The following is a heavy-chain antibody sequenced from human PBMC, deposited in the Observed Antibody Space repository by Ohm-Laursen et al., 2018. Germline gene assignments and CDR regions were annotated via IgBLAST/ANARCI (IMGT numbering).Heavy chain of an antibody. CDR1: GFTFSSYA. Sequence: SLRLSCSASGFTFSSYAMSWVRQAPGKGLEWVSSLSSSGYYIYYAESVKGRFTISRDNAKNSLYLQLNSLRAEDTAVYYCTRGRSPQFDAFDIWGQGTMVTVFS. CDR3: TRGRSPQFDAFDI. V-gene: IGHV3-21*01. J-gene: IGHJ3*02. D-gene: IGHD5-24*01. CDR2: LSSSGYYI.